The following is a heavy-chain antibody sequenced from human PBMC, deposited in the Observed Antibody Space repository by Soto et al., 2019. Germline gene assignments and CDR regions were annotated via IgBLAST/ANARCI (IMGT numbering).Heavy chain of an antibody. J-gene: IGHJ4*02. CDR3: ARGAVAGRGDY. D-gene: IGHD6-19*01. CDR1: GGTFSTYA. Sequence: QVHLVQSGAEVKKPGSSVKVSCKASGGTFSTYAITWVRQAPGQGLEWMGGVIPVFRTPNYAPKFRGRVTTTADESTSTVYMELSSLISEDPAVYYCARGAVAGRGDYWGQGTQVSVSS. CDR2: VIPVFRTP. V-gene: IGHV1-69*12.